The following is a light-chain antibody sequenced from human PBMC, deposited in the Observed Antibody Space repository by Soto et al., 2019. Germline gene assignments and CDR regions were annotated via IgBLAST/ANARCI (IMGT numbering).Light chain of an antibody. V-gene: IGLV2-11*01. Sequence: QSVLTQPRSVSGSPGQSVTISCTGTSSDVGAYNYVSWYQQHPGKAPKLMIYDVNKRPSGVPDRFSGSKSGNTASLTISGLQSEDEADYFCCSYAGTYTYVFATGTRSPS. CDR3: CSYAGTYTYV. CDR1: SSDVGAYNY. J-gene: IGLJ1*01. CDR2: DVN.